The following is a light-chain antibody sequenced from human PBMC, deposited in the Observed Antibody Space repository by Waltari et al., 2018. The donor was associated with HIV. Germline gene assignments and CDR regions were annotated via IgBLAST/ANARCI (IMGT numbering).Light chain of an antibody. V-gene: IGLV1-51*01. J-gene: IGLJ2*01. Sequence: QSGLTQPPSVSAAPGQRVTISCSGTRSNIGYNSVSWYQQLPGAAPKLLIYDNDKRPSGIPDRFSASKSGTSVTLGITGIQTGDEATYYCGTWDNGLSEVLFGGGTKLTVL. CDR2: DND. CDR1: RSNIGYNS. CDR3: GTWDNGLSEVL.